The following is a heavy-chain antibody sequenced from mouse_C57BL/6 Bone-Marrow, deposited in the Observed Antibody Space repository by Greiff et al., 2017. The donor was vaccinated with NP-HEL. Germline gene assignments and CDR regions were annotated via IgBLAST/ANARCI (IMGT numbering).Heavy chain of an antibody. Sequence: VQLQQSGTELVKPGASVKLSCKASGYTFTSYWMHWVKQRPGQGLEWIGNINPSNGGTNYNEKFKSKATLTVDKSSSTAYMQLSSLTSEDSAVYYCARRCYYGSSYDYAMDYWGQGTSVTVSS. CDR1: GYTFTSYW. D-gene: IGHD1-1*01. V-gene: IGHV1-53*01. CDR3: ARRCYYGSSYDYAMDY. J-gene: IGHJ4*01. CDR2: INPSNGGT.